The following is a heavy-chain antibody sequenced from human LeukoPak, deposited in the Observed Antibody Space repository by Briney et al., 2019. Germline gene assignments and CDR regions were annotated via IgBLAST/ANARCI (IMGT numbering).Heavy chain of an antibody. CDR1: GYTFTSYD. Sequence: ASVKVSCKASGYTFTSYDINWVRQATGQGLEWMGWMNPNSDNTGYAQKFQGRVTMTRNTSISTAYMELSSLRSEDTAVYYCAREEWGSSIAAQLYYFDYWGQGTLVTVSS. V-gene: IGHV1-8*01. D-gene: IGHD6-6*01. CDR2: MNPNSDNT. CDR3: AREEWGSSIAAQLYYFDY. J-gene: IGHJ4*02.